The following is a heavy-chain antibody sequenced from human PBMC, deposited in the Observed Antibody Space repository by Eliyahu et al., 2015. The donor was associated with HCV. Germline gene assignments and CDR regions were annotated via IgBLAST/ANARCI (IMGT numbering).Heavy chain of an antibody. D-gene: IGHD3-22*01. CDR3: KSYYYDSSGSYFDY. Sequence: EVQLVESGGDLVQPGGSLRLSCAASGXTXRSYWMSWVRQAPGKGLEWLANINQDGSNKYYVDSVKGRFTISRDNAENSLYLQMNSLRDEDTAIYYCKSYYYDSSGSYFDYWGQGTLVTVSS. J-gene: IGHJ4*02. V-gene: IGHV3-7*01. CDR1: GXTXRSYW. CDR2: INQDGSNK.